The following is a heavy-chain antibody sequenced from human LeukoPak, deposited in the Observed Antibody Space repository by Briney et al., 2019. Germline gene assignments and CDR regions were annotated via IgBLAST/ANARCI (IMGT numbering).Heavy chain of an antibody. J-gene: IGHJ4*02. CDR3: ATQRGSYLWGTDFDY. Sequence: ASVKVSCKASGYTFTGYYMHWERQAPGQGLEWMGWINPNSGDTKYAQKFQGRVTMTRDTSISTAYMELSRLTSDDTAVYYCATQRGSYLWGTDFDYWGQGTLVTVSS. CDR1: GYTFTGYY. CDR2: INPNSGDT. D-gene: IGHD3-16*01. V-gene: IGHV1-2*02.